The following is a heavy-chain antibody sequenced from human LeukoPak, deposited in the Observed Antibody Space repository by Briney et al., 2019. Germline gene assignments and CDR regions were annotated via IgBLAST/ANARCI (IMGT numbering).Heavy chain of an antibody. CDR1: GFTFSSSP. CDR3: AKKSSGLNPFDY. J-gene: IGHJ4*02. CDR2: ISSSGGDT. V-gene: IGHV3-23*01. D-gene: IGHD1-14*01. Sequence: GGSLRLSCAASGFTFSSSPMSWVRQAPGKGLEWVSGISSSGGDTPYADSVKGRFTISRDNSKNMVYLQMNSLRAEDTAVYYCAKKSSGLNPFDYWGQGTLVAVSS.